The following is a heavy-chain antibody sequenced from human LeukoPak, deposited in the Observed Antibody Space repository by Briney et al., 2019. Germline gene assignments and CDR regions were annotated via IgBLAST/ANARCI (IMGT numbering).Heavy chain of an antibody. D-gene: IGHD3-16*01. CDR2: INPNSGGT. CDR1: GYTFTGYY. Sequence: ASVKVSCKASGYTFTGYYMHWVRQAPGQGLEWMGWINPNSGGTNYAQKFQGRVTMTRDTSISTAYMELSRLRSDDTAVYYCARARYRLAETYIDYWGQGTLVTVSS. V-gene: IGHV1-2*02. J-gene: IGHJ4*02. CDR3: ARARYRLAETYIDY.